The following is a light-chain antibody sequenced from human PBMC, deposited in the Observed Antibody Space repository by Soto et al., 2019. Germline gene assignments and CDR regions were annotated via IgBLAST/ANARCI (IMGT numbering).Light chain of an antibody. CDR2: GAS. Sequence: ESVLTQSPSTLSLSPGESPTLSCRASQTVSSSFLAWYQQTPGQAPRLLIYGASTRATGIPARFSGSGSGTEFTLTISILQSEDFAVYYCQQYTNWPPITFGQGTRLEIK. J-gene: IGKJ5*01. CDR3: QQYTNWPPIT. V-gene: IGKV3-15*01. CDR1: QTVSSS.